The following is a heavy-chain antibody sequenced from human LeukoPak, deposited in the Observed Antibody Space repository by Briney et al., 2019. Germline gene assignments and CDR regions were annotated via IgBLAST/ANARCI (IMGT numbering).Heavy chain of an antibody. CDR2: MYYSGSA. Sequence: SETLSLTCTVSGGTISSSSYYWGWIRQPRGKGLEWIGSMYYSGSAYYNSSLKSRVTISEDTSKIQFSLKLSSVTAADTAVYYCGGSGWSGGPFDNWGQGTLVTVSS. V-gene: IGHV4-39*07. CDR1: GGTISSSSYY. CDR3: GGSGWSGGPFDN. J-gene: IGHJ4*02. D-gene: IGHD6-19*01.